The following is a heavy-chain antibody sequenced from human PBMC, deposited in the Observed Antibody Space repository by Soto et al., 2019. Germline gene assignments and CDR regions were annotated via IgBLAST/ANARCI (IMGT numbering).Heavy chain of an antibody. D-gene: IGHD3-3*01. CDR3: ASLYDFWSGYPGPSYGMDV. V-gene: IGHV1-69*13. CDR2: IIPIFGTA. CDR1: GGTFSSYA. Sequence: SVKVSCKASGGTFSSYAISWVRQAPGQGIEWMGGIIPIFGTANYAQKFQGRVTITADESTSTAYMELSSLRSEDTAVYYCASLYDFWSGYPGPSYGMDVWGQGTTVTVS. J-gene: IGHJ6*02.